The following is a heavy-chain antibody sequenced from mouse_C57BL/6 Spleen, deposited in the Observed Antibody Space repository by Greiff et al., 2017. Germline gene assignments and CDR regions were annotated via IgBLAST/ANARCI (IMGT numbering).Heavy chain of an antibody. V-gene: IGHV5-6*01. CDR3: ARLDSNNGY. CDR2: ISSGGSYT. Sequence: EVQLVESGGDLVKPGGSLKLSCEASGFTFSSYGMSWVRQTPEKRLEWVATISSGGSYTDYPDSVKGRFTISIDNAKNTLYLQMSSLKYEDTAMYYCARLDSNNGYWGQGTTLTVSS. J-gene: IGHJ2*01. D-gene: IGHD2-5*01. CDR1: GFTFSSYG.